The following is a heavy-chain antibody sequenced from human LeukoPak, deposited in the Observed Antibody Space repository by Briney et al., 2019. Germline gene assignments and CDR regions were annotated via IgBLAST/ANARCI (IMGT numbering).Heavy chain of an antibody. V-gene: IGHV3-30*18. D-gene: IGHD3-3*01. CDR1: GGTFSSYG. CDR2: ISYDGSNK. J-gene: IGHJ4*02. Sequence: SCKASGGTFSSYGMHWVRQAPGKGLEWVAVISYDGSNKYYADSVKGRFTISRDNSKNTLYLQMNSLRAEDTAVYYCAKAGDFWSGYYTDHFDYWGQGTLVTVSS. CDR3: AKAGDFWSGYYTDHFDY.